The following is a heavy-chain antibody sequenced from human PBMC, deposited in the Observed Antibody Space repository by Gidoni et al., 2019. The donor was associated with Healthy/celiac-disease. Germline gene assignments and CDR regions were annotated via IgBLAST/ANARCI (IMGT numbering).Heavy chain of an antibody. J-gene: IGHJ4*02. D-gene: IGHD3-3*01. CDR2: INHSGST. V-gene: IGHV4-34*01. CDR3: ASRKIWSGYKFDY. CDR1: GGSFSGYY. Sequence: QVQLQQWGAGLLKPSETLSLTCAVYGGSFSGYYWSWIRQPPGKGLEWIGEINHSGSTNYNPSLKSRVTISVDTSKNQFSLKLSSVTAADTAVYYCASRKIWSGYKFDYWGQGTLVTVSS.